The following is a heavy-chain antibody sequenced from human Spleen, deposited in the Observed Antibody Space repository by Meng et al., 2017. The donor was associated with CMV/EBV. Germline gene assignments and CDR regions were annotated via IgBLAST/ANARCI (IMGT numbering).Heavy chain of an antibody. CDR1: GGSISSSSYY. V-gene: IGHV4-39*07. J-gene: IGHJ4*02. CDR3: ARTFSSSSNYFDY. CDR2: IYYSGST. D-gene: IGHD6-6*01. Sequence: QLRLQDSGPGLVKPSETLSLTCTVSGGSISSSSYYWGWIRQPPGKGLEWIGSIYYSGSTYYNPSLKSRVTISVDTSKNQFSLKLSSVTAADTAVYYCARTFSSSSNYFDYWGQGTLVTVSS.